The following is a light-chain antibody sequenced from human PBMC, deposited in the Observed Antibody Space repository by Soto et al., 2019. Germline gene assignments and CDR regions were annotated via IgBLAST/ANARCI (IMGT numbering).Light chain of an antibody. CDR2: GAS. J-gene: IGKJ5*01. V-gene: IGKV3-20*01. Sequence: EVVLTQSPATLSLSPGERATLSCRASLSVSSSYLAWYQQKPGQAPRLLIFGASNRAAGIPDRFTGSGSGTDFTLTISRLEPGDFAVYYCQQYHTSPFFGQGTRLEIK. CDR3: QQYHTSPF. CDR1: LSVSSSY.